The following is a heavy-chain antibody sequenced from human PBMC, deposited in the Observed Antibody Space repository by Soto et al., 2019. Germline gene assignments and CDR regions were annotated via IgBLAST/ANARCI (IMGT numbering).Heavy chain of an antibody. J-gene: IGHJ4*02. CDR1: GFTFTNYY. CDR2: INPSGGGT. Sequence: ASVKVSCKASGFTFTNYYIHWVRQAPGQGLEWKGLINPSGGGTFYAQKFQGRVTVTRDTSTGTVYMELSNLRSEDTAVYFCARDSGDTTLRQWGRSFHYWGQGTLVTVPS. CDR3: ARDSGDTTLRQWGRSFHY. V-gene: IGHV1-46*01. D-gene: IGHD1-1*01.